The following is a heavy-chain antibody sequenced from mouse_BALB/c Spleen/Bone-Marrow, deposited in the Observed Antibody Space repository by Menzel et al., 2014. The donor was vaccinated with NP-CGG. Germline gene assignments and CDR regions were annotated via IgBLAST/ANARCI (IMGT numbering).Heavy chain of an antibody. D-gene: IGHD2-2*01. Sequence: QVQLQQPGPELVRPGVSVKISCKGSGYTFTDYAMHWVKQSHAKSIEWIGVISTYSGNTNYNQKFKGKATMTVDKSSSAAYMELARFTAEDSAIYYCARSGYGYDWLAYWGQGTLVTVTA. V-gene: IGHV1-67*01. CDR3: ARSGYGYDWLAY. J-gene: IGHJ3*01. CDR2: ISTYSGNT. CDR1: GYTFTDYA.